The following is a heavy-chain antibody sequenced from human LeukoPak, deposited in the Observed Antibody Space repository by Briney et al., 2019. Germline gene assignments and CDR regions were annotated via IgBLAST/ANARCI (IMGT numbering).Heavy chain of an antibody. D-gene: IGHD2-15*01. CDR1: GYTFTIYG. J-gene: IGHJ4*02. CDR2: ISAYGNT. CDR3: ARGIIGYYFDY. Sequence: ASVKVSCKTSGYTFTIYGISWVRQAPGQGLEWMGLISAYGNTNYAQNLQGRVTMTTDTSTSTAYMELRSLRSDDTAVYYCARGIIGYYFDYWGQGTLVAVSS. V-gene: IGHV1-18*01.